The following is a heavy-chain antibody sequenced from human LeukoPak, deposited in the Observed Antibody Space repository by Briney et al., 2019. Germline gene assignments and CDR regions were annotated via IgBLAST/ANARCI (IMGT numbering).Heavy chain of an antibody. CDR1: GFTFSSYG. V-gene: IGHV3-30*02. CDR2: IRYDGSNK. D-gene: IGHD2-21*01. CDR3: AKDASYIVVVIAPDY. Sequence: GGSLRLSCEASGFTFSSYGMHWVRQAPGKGLEWVAFIRYDGSNKYYADSVKGRFTISRDNSKNTLYLQMNSLRAEDTAVYYCAKDASYIVVVIAPDYWGQGTLVTVSS. J-gene: IGHJ4*02.